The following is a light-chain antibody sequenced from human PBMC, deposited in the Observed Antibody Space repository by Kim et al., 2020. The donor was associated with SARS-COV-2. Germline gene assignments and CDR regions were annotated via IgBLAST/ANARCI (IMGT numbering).Light chain of an antibody. V-gene: IGLV3-1*01. CDR3: QAWDSSSVA. J-gene: IGLJ2*01. CDR1: KLGDKY. CDR2: QDT. Sequence: LSPGQTASITCSGDKLGDKYACWYQQRAGESPVLVIYQDTKRPSGLPGRFSGSNSGNTATLTISETQAMDEADYYCQAWDSSSVAFGGGTQLTVL.